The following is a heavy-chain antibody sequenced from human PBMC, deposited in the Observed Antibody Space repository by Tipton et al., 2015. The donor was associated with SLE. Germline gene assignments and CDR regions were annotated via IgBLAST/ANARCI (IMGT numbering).Heavy chain of an antibody. V-gene: IGHV4-59*11. CDR1: GASIGSHH. CDR3: ARLAVAGMWYYFDF. Sequence: TLSLTCTVSGASIGSHHWTWIRQPPGKGLEWIGNIFYSGGTNYSPFLNSRITISVDTSKNQLSLNVISMTAADTAVYYCARLAVAGMWYYFDFWDQGAPVTVSS. D-gene: IGHD6-19*01. J-gene: IGHJ4*02. CDR2: IFYSGGT.